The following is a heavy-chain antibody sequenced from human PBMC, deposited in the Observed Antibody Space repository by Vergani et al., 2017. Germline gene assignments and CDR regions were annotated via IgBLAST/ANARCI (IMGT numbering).Heavy chain of an antibody. CDR2: ISAYNGNT. CDR1: GYTFTSYG. J-gene: IGHJ5*02. V-gene: IGHV1-18*01. CDR3: ARVTAVAGIPRPWGWVDP. Sequence: QVQLVPSGAVVKKPGASVKVSCKASGYTFTSYGISWVRQAPGQGLEWMGWISAYNGNTNYAQKLQGRVTMTTDTSTSTAYMELRSLRSDDTAVYYCARVTAVAGIPRPWGWVDPWGQGTLVTVSS. D-gene: IGHD6-19*01.